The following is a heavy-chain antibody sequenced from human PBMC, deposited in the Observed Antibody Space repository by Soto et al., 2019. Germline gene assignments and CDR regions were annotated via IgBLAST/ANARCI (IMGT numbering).Heavy chain of an antibody. Sequence: ASVKVSCKASGYTFTSYGISWVRQAPGQGLEWMGWISAFNGNTNYAQKLQGRVTMTTDTSTSTAYMELRSLRSDDTAVYYCASSSIVVVPAAHDAFDIWGQGTMVTVSS. D-gene: IGHD2-2*01. V-gene: IGHV1-18*04. CDR3: ASSSIVVVPAAHDAFDI. J-gene: IGHJ3*02. CDR2: ISAFNGNT. CDR1: GYTFTSYG.